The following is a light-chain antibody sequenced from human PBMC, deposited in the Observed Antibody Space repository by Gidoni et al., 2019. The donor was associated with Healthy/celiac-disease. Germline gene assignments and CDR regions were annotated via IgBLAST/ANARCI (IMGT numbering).Light chain of an antibody. V-gene: IGKV1-39*01. CDR1: QSISRK. J-gene: IGKJ1*01. CDR2: AAS. CDR3: QQSYSTPRT. Sequence: DIQMTQSPSSLSASVGDRVTITCRASQSISRKLNWYQQKPGKAPKLLIYAASSLQSGVPSRFTGSRSGTDITLTISSLQPEDFATYYFQQSYSTPRTFGQGTKVEIK.